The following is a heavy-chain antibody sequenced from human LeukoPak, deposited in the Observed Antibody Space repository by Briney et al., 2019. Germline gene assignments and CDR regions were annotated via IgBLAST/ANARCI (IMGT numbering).Heavy chain of an antibody. V-gene: IGHV3-7*03. D-gene: IGHD3-22*01. Sequence: GGSLRLSCAASGFTFSSYWMSWVRQAPGKGLEWVANIKQDGSEKYYVDSAKGRFTISRDNAKNSLYLQMNSLRAEDTAVYYCAREIYDSSGYYYTDAFDIWGQGTMVTVSS. CDR1: GFTFSSYW. CDR3: AREIYDSSGYYYTDAFDI. J-gene: IGHJ3*02. CDR2: IKQDGSEK.